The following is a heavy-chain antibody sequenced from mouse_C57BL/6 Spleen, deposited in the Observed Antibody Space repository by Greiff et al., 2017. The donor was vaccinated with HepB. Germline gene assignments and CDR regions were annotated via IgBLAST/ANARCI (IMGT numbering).Heavy chain of an antibody. CDR1: GYTFTSYW. CDR2: IYPGSGST. V-gene: IGHV1-55*01. Sequence: VQLQQSGAELVKPGASVKMSCKASGYTFTSYWITWVKQRPGQGLEWIGDIYPGSGSTNYNEKFKSKATLTVDTSSSTAYMQLSSLTSEDSAVYYCARAYRSLYYAMDYWGQGTSVTVSS. J-gene: IGHJ4*01. CDR3: ARAYRSLYYAMDY. D-gene: IGHD2-10*01.